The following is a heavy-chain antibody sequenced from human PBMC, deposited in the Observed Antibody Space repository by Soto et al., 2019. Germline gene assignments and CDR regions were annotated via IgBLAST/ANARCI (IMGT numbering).Heavy chain of an antibody. V-gene: IGHV4-59*01. J-gene: IGHJ6*03. CDR1: GGSISSYY. CDR3: ARTAAAGERMVLAEYYYMDV. CDR2: IYYSGST. Sequence: SETLSLTCTVSGGSISSYYWSWIRQPPGKGLEWIGYIYYSGSTNYNPSLKSRVTISVDTSKNQFSLKLSSVTAADTAVYYCARTAAAGERMVLAEYYYMDVWGKGTTVTVSS. D-gene: IGHD6-13*01.